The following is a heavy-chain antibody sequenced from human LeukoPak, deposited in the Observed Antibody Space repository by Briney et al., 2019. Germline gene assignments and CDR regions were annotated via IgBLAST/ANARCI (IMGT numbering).Heavy chain of an antibody. CDR3: ARLNPTSGSYDY. CDR2: INHSGST. Sequence: SETLSLTCAVYGGSFSGYYWSWIRQPPGKGLEWIGEINHSGSTNYNPSLKSRVTISVDTSKNQFSLKLSSVTAADTAVYYCARLNPTSGSYDYWGQGTLVTVSS. J-gene: IGHJ4*02. CDR1: GGSFSGYY. V-gene: IGHV4-34*01. D-gene: IGHD1-26*01.